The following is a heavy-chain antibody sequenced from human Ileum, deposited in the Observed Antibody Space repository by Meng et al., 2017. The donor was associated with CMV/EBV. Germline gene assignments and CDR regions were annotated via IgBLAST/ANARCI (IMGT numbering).Heavy chain of an antibody. J-gene: IGHJ5*02. D-gene: IGHD2-15*01. CDR2: INHSGST. V-gene: IGHV4-34*01. CDR1: GGSFSGYY. Sequence: QVELKQWAEGLLKPPETLSLTGAVYGGSFSGYYWSWIRQPPGKGLEWIGEINHSGSTNYNPSLKSRVTISVDTSKNQFSLKLSSVTAADTAVYYCAREGTKLLGLKRWFDPWGQGTLVTASS. CDR3: AREGTKLLGLKRWFDP.